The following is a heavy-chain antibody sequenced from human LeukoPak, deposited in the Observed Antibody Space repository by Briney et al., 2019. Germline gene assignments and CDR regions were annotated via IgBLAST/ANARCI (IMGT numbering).Heavy chain of an antibody. V-gene: IGHV3-30*02. CDR1: GFTFSSYG. CDR2: IRYDGSNK. CDR3: VRAVEYYYDSSGYAVDY. Sequence: PGGSLRLSCAAPGFTFSSYGMHWVRQAPGKGLEWVAFIRYDGSNKYYADSVKGRFTISRDNSKNTLYLQMNSLRAEDTAVYYCVRAVEYYYDSSGYAVDYWGQGTLVTVSS. J-gene: IGHJ4*02. D-gene: IGHD3-22*01.